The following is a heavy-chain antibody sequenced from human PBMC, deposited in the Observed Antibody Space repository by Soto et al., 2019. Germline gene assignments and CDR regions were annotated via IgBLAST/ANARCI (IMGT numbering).Heavy chain of an antibody. Sequence: XGSLRLSCAAAGFTFSRYAIHWVRQAPGRGLEWVAVMSYDGTNKDYSDSVKGRFTISRDNSKNTMYLQMNSLRGEDTAVYYCARVDNSGGYYRRYLDYWGQGTLVTVSS. CDR1: GFTFSRYA. V-gene: IGHV3-30-3*01. J-gene: IGHJ4*02. D-gene: IGHD1-26*01. CDR3: ARVDNSGGYYRRYLDY. CDR2: MSYDGTNK.